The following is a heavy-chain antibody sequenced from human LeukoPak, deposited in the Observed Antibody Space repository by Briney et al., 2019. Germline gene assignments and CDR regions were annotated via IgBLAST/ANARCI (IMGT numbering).Heavy chain of an antibody. V-gene: IGHV1-18*01. D-gene: IGHD3-22*01. Sequence: ASVKVSCKASGYRFTSFSISWVRQAPGQGLEWVGWISSYNGKTNYGKNVQGRVTMTTDTSTSTAYKELRSLRSDVTAIYYFARKYESSKDGNDYWGQGTLVTVSS. CDR3: ARKYESSKDGNDY. J-gene: IGHJ4*02. CDR1: GYRFTSFS. CDR2: ISSYNGKT.